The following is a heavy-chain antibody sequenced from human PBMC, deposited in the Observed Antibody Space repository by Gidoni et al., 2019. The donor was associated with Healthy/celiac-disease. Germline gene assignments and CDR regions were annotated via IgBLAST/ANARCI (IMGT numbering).Heavy chain of an antibody. Sequence: QVQLQESGPGLVKPSGTLSLTCAVSGGSISSSNWWSWVRQPPGKGLEWIGDIYHSGSTNYNPSLKSRVTISVDKSKNQFSLKLSSVTAADTAVYYCARDGIAAAGTSAFDIWGQGTMVTVSS. CDR3: ARDGIAAAGTSAFDI. CDR1: GGSISSSNW. J-gene: IGHJ3*02. CDR2: IYHSGST. V-gene: IGHV4-4*02. D-gene: IGHD6-13*01.